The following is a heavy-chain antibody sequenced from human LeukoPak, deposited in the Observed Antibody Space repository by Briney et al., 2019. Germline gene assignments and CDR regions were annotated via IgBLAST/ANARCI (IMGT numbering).Heavy chain of an antibody. Sequence: TGGSLRLSCAASGFTFSSYEMNWVRQAPGKGLEWVSAISGSGGSTYYADSVKGLFTISRDNSKNTLYLQMNSLRAEDTAVYYCAKFFTGEYVRAFDVWGQGTMVTVSS. CDR3: AKFFTGEYVRAFDV. CDR1: GFTFSSYE. V-gene: IGHV3-23*01. D-gene: IGHD3-10*02. CDR2: ISGSGGST. J-gene: IGHJ3*01.